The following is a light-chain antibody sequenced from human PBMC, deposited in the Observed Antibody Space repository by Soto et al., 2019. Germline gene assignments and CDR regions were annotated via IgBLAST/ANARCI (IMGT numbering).Light chain of an antibody. CDR3: QSYDNSLSGSWV. CDR2: GNS. V-gene: IGLV1-40*01. Sequence: QSVLTQPPSVSGAPGQRVTISCTGSSSNIGAGYDVHWYQQLPGTAPKLLMYGNSNRPSGVPDRFSGSKSGTSASLAITGLQAEDEADYYRQSYDNSLSGSWVFGGGTKLTVL. CDR1: SSNIGAGYD. J-gene: IGLJ3*02.